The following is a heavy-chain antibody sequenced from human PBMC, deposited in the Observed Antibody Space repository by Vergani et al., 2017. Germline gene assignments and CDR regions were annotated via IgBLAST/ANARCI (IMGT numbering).Heavy chain of an antibody. V-gene: IGHV3-48*01. CDR1: GFSFSLTN. CDR3: AKGYCSGGSCYIWYFDY. J-gene: IGHJ4*02. D-gene: IGHD2-15*01. Sequence: EAQLVESGGGLVQPGGSLSLSCTASGFSFSLTNLIWVRPAPGKGLEWISYITMSSTTIHYADSVKGRFTISRDNDKNSLYLQMNSLRAEDTAVYYCAKGYCSGGSCYIWYFDYWGQGTLVTVSS. CDR2: ITMSSTTI.